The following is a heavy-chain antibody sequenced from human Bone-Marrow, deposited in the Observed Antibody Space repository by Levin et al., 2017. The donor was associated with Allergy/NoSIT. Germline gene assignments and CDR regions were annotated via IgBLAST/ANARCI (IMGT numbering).Heavy chain of an antibody. D-gene: IGHD2-2*01. CDR2: ISYDGSNK. CDR1: GFTFSSYA. CDR3: ARDRVVVPAASRYYYYYGMDV. V-gene: IGHV3-30-3*01. Sequence: SCAASGFTFSSYAMHWVRQAPGKGLEWVAVISYDGSNKYYADSVKGRFTISRDNSKNTLYLQMNSLRAEDTAVYYCARDRVVVPAASRYYYYYGMDVWGQGTTVTVSS. J-gene: IGHJ6*02.